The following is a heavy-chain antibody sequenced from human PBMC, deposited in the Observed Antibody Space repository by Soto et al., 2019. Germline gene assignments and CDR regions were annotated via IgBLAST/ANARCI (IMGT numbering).Heavy chain of an antibody. Sequence: QVQLVQSGAEMKKPGSSVKVSCQSSGGTFNTYAMNWVRQAPGQGPEWMGDISPMFGAANYAPKFQGRVTFTADESTGTPSMQLSSWPSEDTALYFCARESKVQPPAFVYWGKGTRATVSS. J-gene: IGHJ4*02. CDR3: ARESKVQPPAFVY. V-gene: IGHV1-69*19. CDR2: ISPMFGAA. CDR1: GGTFNTYA.